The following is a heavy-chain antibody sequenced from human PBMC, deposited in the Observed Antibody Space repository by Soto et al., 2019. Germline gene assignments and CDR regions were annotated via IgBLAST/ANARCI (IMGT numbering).Heavy chain of an antibody. V-gene: IGHV7-4-1*01. CDR3: VRNMGAYSSSPPYYYYYYGMDV. Sequence: QVQLVQSGSELKKPGASVKVSCKASGYTFTSYAMNWVRQAPGQGLEWMGWINTNTGNPTYAQGFTGRFVFSLDTSVSTAYLQICSLKAEDTAVYYCVRNMGAYSSSPPYYYYYYGMDVWGQGTTVTVSS. D-gene: IGHD6-6*01. CDR1: GYTFTSYA. CDR2: INTNTGNP. J-gene: IGHJ6*02.